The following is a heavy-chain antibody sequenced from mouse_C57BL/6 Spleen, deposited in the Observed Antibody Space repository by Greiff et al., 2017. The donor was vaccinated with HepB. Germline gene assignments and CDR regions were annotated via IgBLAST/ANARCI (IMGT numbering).Heavy chain of an antibody. J-gene: IGHJ2*01. Sequence: VQLKESGPGLAKPSQTLSLTCSVTGYSITSDYWNWIRKFPGNKLEYMGYISYSGSTYYNPSLKSRISITRDTSKNQYYLQLNSVTTEDTATYYCARTGYYGSSPDGYFDYWGQGTTLTVSS. CDR1: GYSITSDY. CDR3: ARTGYYGSSPDGYFDY. D-gene: IGHD1-1*01. V-gene: IGHV3-8*01. CDR2: ISYSGST.